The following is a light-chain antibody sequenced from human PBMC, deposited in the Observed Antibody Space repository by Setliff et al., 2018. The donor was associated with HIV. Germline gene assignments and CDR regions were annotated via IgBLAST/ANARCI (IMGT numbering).Light chain of an antibody. CDR3: TSYAGSRTFDV. J-gene: IGLJ1*01. Sequence: QSALAQPASVSGSPGQSITISCTGNGSNVRKYDFVSWYRQYPGKAPELTIYEVTKRPSGISERFSGSKAGNAASLTISGLQPDDEADYYCTSYAGSRTFDVFGTGTRSPS. CDR1: GSNVRKYDF. V-gene: IGLV2-23*02. CDR2: EVT.